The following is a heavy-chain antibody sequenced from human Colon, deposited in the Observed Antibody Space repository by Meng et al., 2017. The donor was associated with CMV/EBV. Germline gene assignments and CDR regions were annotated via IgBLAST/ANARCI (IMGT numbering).Heavy chain of an antibody. CDR3: ATISGGDFDF. J-gene: IGHJ4*02. V-gene: IGHV1-2*02. CDR1: GYTFTGYF. D-gene: IGHD3-10*01. Sequence: QVPWVQSGAGVKKPGASVRASCKTPGYTFTGYFMFWVRQAPGQGLEWMGSLNPNSGDTNSAQKFHGRLAMTRDTSIHTAYLELGSLRSDDTAVYYCATISGGDFDFWGQGTLVTVSS. CDR2: LNPNSGDT.